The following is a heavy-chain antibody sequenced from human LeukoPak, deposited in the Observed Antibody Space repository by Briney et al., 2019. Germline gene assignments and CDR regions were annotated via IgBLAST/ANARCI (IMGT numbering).Heavy chain of an antibody. D-gene: IGHD5-18*01. CDR2: ISYDGSNK. Sequence: GGSLRLSCVASGFTFSSYAMHWVRQAPGKGLEWVAVISYDGSNKYYADSVKGRFTISRDNSKNTLYLQMNSLRAEDTAVYYCARLTWIQLWELSDYWGQGTLVTVSS. CDR1: GFTFSSYA. J-gene: IGHJ4*02. CDR3: ARLTWIQLWELSDY. V-gene: IGHV3-30-3*01.